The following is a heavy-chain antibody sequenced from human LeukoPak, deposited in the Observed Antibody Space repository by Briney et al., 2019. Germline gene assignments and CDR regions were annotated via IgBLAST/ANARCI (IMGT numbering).Heavy chain of an antibody. V-gene: IGHV3-21*01. Sequence: PGGSLRLSCAASGFTFSSYNMQWVRQPPGKGLEWVSCIHSSTIYKYFADSLKGRFIISRDNTKNSLYLQMNGLRAEDTAVYYCAKGIVATGYDYWAQGTLVTVSS. CDR1: GFTFSSYN. CDR3: AKGIVATGYDY. CDR2: IHSSTIYK. J-gene: IGHJ4*02. D-gene: IGHD5-12*01.